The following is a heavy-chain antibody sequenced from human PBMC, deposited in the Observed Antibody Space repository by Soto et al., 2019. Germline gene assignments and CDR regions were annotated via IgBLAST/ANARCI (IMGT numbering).Heavy chain of an antibody. CDR3: GRDRGGSLRFLEWPYYYGMDV. J-gene: IGHJ6*02. CDR1: GGSISSYY. CDR2: IYYSGST. Sequence: PSETLSLTCPVSGGSISSYYWSWIRQPPGKGLEWIGYIYYSGSTNYNPSLKSRVTISVDTSKNQFSLKLSSVTAADTAVYYCGRDRGGSLRFLEWPYYYGMDVWGQGTTVTVSS. D-gene: IGHD3-3*01. V-gene: IGHV4-59*01.